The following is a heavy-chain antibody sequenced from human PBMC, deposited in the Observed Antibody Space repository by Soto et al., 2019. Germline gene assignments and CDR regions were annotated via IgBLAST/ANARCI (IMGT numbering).Heavy chain of an antibody. V-gene: IGHV4-61*01. Sequence: QVQLQESGPGLVKPSETLSLTCTVSGGSVSSGSYYWSWIRQPPGKGLEWIGYIYYSGSTNYNPSLKGRFTISVDTSKNQFSLKLSSVTAADTAVYYCARDYRAAAAGTLGDQDYGMDVWGQGTTVTVSS. J-gene: IGHJ6*02. CDR3: ARDYRAAAAGTLGDQDYGMDV. CDR2: IYYSGST. D-gene: IGHD6-13*01. CDR1: GGSVSSGSYY.